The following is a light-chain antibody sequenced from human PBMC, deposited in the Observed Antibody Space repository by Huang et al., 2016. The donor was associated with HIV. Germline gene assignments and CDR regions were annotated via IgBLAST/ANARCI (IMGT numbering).Light chain of an antibody. CDR1: QSVRSNY. CDR3: QQYGSSPIT. CDR2: AIS. J-gene: IGKJ5*01. Sequence: NVVTQSPGTLSLSPGERATLSCRASQSVRSNYLAWYQQKPGPPPRLLIYAISSRATGVPDRFSGSGSGTYFTLTISGLEPADSAVYYCQQYGSSPITFGQGTRLDIK. V-gene: IGKV3-20*01.